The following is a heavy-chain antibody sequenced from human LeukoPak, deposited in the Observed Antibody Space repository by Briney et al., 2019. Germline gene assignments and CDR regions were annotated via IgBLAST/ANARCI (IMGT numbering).Heavy chain of an antibody. V-gene: IGHV4-39*07. J-gene: IGHJ6*03. Sequence: PSETLSLTCTVSGGSISSSSYYWGWIRQPPGKGLEWIGSIYYSGSTYYNPSLKSRVTISVDTSKNQFSLKLSSVTAADTAVYYCARRVRVRGVTLFGYYYYMDVWGKGTTVTISS. CDR2: IYYSGST. D-gene: IGHD3-10*01. CDR3: ARRVRVRGVTLFGYYYYMDV. CDR1: GGSISSSSYY.